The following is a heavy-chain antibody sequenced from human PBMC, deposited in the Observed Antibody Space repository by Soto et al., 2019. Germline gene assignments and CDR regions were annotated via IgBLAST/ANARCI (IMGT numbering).Heavy chain of an antibody. V-gene: IGHV1-18*01. CDR1: GYTFTSYG. CDR3: SRVVRYCSGGSCYSFAFDI. J-gene: IGHJ3*02. Sequence: ASVKVSCKASGYTFTSYGISWVRQAPGQGLEWMGWISAYNGNTNYAQKLQGRVTMTTDTSTSTAYMELRSLRSDDTAVYFCSRVVRYCSGGSCYSFAFDIWGQGTMVTVSS. CDR2: ISAYNGNT. D-gene: IGHD2-15*01.